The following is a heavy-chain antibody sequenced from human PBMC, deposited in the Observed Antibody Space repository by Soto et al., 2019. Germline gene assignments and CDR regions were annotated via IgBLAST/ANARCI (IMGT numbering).Heavy chain of an antibody. Sequence: PGGSLRLSCATSGFSFNDAWMVWVRQTPEKGLEWVGRIKSNSAGEAVVYAAFVKGRFTISRDDSQSTLYLQMDSLETEDTAVYYCATSRASCFCFDHWGQGALVTVSS. V-gene: IGHV3-15*01. CDR2: IKSNSAGEAV. J-gene: IGHJ4*02. CDR3: ATSRASCFCFDH. CDR1: GFSFNDAW. D-gene: IGHD2-2*01.